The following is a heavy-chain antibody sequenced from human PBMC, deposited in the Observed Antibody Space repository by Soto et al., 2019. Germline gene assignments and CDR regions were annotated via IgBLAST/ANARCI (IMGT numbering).Heavy chain of an antibody. CDR2: INHSGST. D-gene: IGHD3-22*01. CDR1: GGSFSGYY. V-gene: IGHV4-34*01. CDR3: ARGWGYYYSSGSIRPSAFDI. J-gene: IGHJ3*02. Sequence: PSETLSLTCAVYGGSFSGYYWSWIRQPPGKGLEWIGEINHSGSTNYNPSLKSRVTISVDTSKNQFSLKLSSVTAADTAVYYCARGWGYYYSSGSIRPSAFDIWGQGTMVT.